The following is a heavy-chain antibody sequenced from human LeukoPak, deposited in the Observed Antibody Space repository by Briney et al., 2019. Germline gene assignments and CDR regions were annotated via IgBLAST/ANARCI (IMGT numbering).Heavy chain of an antibody. J-gene: IGHJ5*02. Sequence: GGSLRLSCAASGFTFSLYWMTWVRQSPGKGLEWVADINPDGSQKYSVDSVKGRFTIFRDNAKNFLQMNSLRAEDTAVYYCVRQMIRFWFDPWGQGTLVTVSS. D-gene: IGHD3-16*01. V-gene: IGHV3-7*01. CDR1: GFTFSLYW. CDR3: VRQMIRFWFDP. CDR2: INPDGSQK.